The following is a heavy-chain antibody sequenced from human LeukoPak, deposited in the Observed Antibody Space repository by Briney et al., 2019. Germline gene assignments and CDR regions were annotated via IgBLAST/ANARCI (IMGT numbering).Heavy chain of an antibody. CDR3: ARGGDYYYDSSGYLDAFDI. CDR2: IYYSGST. J-gene: IGHJ3*02. Sequence: PTETLSLTCTVSGGSISSGDYYWSWIRQPPGKGLEWIGYIYYSGSTYYNPSLKSRVTISVDTSKNQFSLKLSSVTAADTAVYYCARGGDYYYDSSGYLDAFDIWGQGTMVTVSS. D-gene: IGHD3-22*01. V-gene: IGHV4-30-4*01. CDR1: GGSISSGDYY.